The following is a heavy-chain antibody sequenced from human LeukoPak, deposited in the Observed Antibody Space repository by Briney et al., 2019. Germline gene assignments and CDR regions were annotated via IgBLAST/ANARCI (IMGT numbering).Heavy chain of an antibody. Sequence: GGFLRLSCAASGFTFSNYWVHWVRQVPGKGLVWVSHINSDGTNTDYADSVKGRFTISRDNAKNTLYLQMNSLRAEDTAVYYCARVRYCSSSSCYVYFEYWGQGTLVTVSS. V-gene: IGHV3-74*01. CDR1: GFTFSNYW. CDR2: INSDGTNT. CDR3: ARVRYCSSSSCYVYFEY. J-gene: IGHJ4*02. D-gene: IGHD2-2*01.